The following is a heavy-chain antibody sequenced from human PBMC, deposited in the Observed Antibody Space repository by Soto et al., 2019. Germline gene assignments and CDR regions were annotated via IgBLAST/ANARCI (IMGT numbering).Heavy chain of an antibody. CDR3: ARNQGQQLVQGRSEPLVYYYYYYMDV. D-gene: IGHD6-13*01. J-gene: IGHJ6*03. V-gene: IGHV5-51*01. CDR1: GYSFTSYW. CDR2: IYPGDSDT. Sequence: GESLKISCKGSGYSFTSYWIGWVRQMPGKGLEWMGIIYPGDSDTRYSPSFQGQVTISADKSISTAYLQWSSLKGSDTAMYYCARNQGQQLVQGRSEPLVYYYYYYMDVWGKGTTVTVSS.